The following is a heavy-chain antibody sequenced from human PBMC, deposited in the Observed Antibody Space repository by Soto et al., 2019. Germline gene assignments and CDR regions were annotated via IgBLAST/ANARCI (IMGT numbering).Heavy chain of an antibody. J-gene: IGHJ6*02. D-gene: IGHD1-26*01. Sequence: PGGSLRLSCAASGFTFDDYGMSWVRQAPGKGLEWVSGINWNGGSTGYADSVKGRFTLSRDNAKNSLYLQMNSLRAEDTALYYCAREGSYRPVGSYYYYYYGMDVWGQGTTVTVSS. CDR3: AREGSYRPVGSYYYYYYGMDV. CDR2: INWNGGST. CDR1: GFTFDDYG. V-gene: IGHV3-20*04.